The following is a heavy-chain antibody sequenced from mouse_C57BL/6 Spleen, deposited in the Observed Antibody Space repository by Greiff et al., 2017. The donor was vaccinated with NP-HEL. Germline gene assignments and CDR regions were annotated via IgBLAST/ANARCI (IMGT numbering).Heavy chain of an antibody. D-gene: IGHD1-1*01. CDR2: INPYNGGT. CDR3: ARLLRSHSGAMDY. Sequence: EVQLQQSGPVLVKPGASVKMSCKASGYTFTDYYMNWVKQSHGKSLEWIGVINPYNGGTSYNQKFKGKATLTVDKSSSTAYMELNSLTSEDSAVYYGARLLRSHSGAMDYWGQGTSVTVSS. V-gene: IGHV1-19*01. J-gene: IGHJ4*01. CDR1: GYTFTDYY.